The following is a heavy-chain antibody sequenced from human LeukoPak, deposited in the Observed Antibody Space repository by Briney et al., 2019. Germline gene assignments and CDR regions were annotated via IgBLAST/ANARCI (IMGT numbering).Heavy chain of an antibody. CDR3: ARGRGYDSYYYYYMDV. V-gene: IGHV4-34*01. CDR1: GGSFSGYY. CDR2: INHSGST. Sequence: SSETLSLTCAVYGGSFSGYYRSWIRQPPGKGLEWIGEINHSGSTNYNPSLKSRVTISVDTSKNQFSLKLSSVTAADTAVYYCARGRGYDSYYYYYMDVWGKGTTVTVSS. D-gene: IGHD5-12*01. J-gene: IGHJ6*03.